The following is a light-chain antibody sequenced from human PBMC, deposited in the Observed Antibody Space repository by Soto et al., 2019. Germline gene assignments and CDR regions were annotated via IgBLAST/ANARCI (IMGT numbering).Light chain of an antibody. J-gene: IGKJ2*01. Sequence: EIVLTQSPGTLSLSPGERANLSCRASQSIRNTYLAWYQQKPGQAPRLLIHGASTRATGIPDRFTGSGSGTDFTLTISRLEPEDFAVYYCQQYCSSPSYTFGQGTKLEIK. CDR3: QQYCSSPSYT. CDR2: GAS. V-gene: IGKV3-20*01. CDR1: QSIRNTY.